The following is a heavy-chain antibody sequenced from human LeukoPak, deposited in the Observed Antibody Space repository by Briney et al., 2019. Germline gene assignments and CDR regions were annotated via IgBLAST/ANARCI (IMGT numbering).Heavy chain of an antibody. D-gene: IGHD2-15*01. J-gene: IGHJ6*04. CDR3: ARDGPSDIGDSVDV. CDR1: GFTSSRYW. CDR2: ISSSGSSI. V-gene: IGHV3-48*03. Sequence: GGSLRLSCAASGFTSSRYWMSWVRQAPGQGLKWVSYISSSGSSISYADSVQGRFTISRDNATNSLYLQVTSLRAEDTAVYYCARDGPSDIGDSVDVWGKGTTVTISS.